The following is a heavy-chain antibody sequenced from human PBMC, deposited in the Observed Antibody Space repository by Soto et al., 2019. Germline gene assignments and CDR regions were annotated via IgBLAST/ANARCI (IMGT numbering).Heavy chain of an antibody. D-gene: IGHD3-10*01. CDR2: IKEDGSEK. CDR3: AGERYYYGSGDY. V-gene: IGHV3-7*01. CDR1: GFTFSSYW. Sequence: EVQVVESGGGLVQPGGSLRLSCAASGFTFSSYWMSWVRQAPGKGLEWVANIKEDGSEKNYVDSVKGQFTISRDNAKNSLYLQMNSLRAEDTAVYYCAGERYYYGSGDYWGQGTLVTVSS. J-gene: IGHJ4*02.